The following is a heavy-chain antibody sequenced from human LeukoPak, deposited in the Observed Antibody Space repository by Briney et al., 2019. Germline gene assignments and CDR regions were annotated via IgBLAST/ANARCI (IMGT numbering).Heavy chain of an antibody. CDR1: GFTFSSYA. V-gene: IGHV3-23*01. J-gene: IGHJ4*02. D-gene: IGHD6-13*01. CDR3: AKAGTYDY. Sequence: PGASLRLSCAASGFTFSSYAMSWVRQAPGKGLEWVAGISGSGGSTYYADSAKGRFTISRDNSKNTLYLQMNSLRAEDTAVYYCAKAGTYDYWGQGTLVTVSS. CDR2: ISGSGGST.